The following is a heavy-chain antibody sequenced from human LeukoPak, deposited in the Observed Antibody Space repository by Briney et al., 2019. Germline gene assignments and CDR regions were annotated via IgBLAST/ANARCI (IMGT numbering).Heavy chain of an antibody. J-gene: IGHJ4*02. CDR2: IYYSGST. V-gene: IGHV4-61*01. CDR1: GGSVSSGSYY. Sequence: PSETLSLTCTVSGGSVSSGSYYWSWIRQPPGKGLEWIGYIYYSGSTNYNPSLKSRITISVGTSKNQFSLKLSSVTAADTAVYYCARAVGYLDYWGQGTLVTVSS. CDR3: ARAVGYLDY.